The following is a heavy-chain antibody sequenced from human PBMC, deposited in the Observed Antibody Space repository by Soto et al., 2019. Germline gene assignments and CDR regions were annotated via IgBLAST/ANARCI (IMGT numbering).Heavy chain of an antibody. J-gene: IGHJ3*02. V-gene: IGHV5-51*01. Sequence: PGESLKISCKASGYTFKFYWIGWVRQMPGKGLEWMGNVYPGDSQTSYSPSFQGHVTISADKSIDTAYLQWSSLQASDTAMYYCARPKYSTWTGAFYIWGRGTMVTVSS. CDR2: VYPGDSQT. D-gene: IGHD1-26*01. CDR3: ARPKYSTWTGAFYI. CDR1: GYTFKFYW.